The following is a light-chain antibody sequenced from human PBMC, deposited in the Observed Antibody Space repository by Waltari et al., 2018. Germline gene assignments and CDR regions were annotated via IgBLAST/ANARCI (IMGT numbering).Light chain of an antibody. CDR1: QIIDSY. CDR2: AAH. CDR3: QQSYSSPRT. Sequence: DIQMTQSPSSLPASVGDRVTISFRSSQIIDSYLNWYQQKPGTAPKLLIYAAHTLHSGVPSRFSGSGSGTEFILTISSLQPEDFATYYCQQSYSSPRTFGQGTKVEI. J-gene: IGKJ2*01. V-gene: IGKV1-39*01.